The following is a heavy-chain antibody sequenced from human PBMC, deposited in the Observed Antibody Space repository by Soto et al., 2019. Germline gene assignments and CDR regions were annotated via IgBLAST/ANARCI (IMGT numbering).Heavy chain of an antibody. J-gene: IGHJ6*02. CDR1: GGTFSSYA. Sequence: QVQLVQSGAEVKKPGSSVKVSCKASGGTFSSYAISWVRQAPGQGLEWMGGIIPIFGTANYAQKFQGRVTITADDSTSTPYMELSSLRCEDTAVYYCARSDGVGQVPADITDTFDYYYYGMDVWGQGTTVTVSS. D-gene: IGHD2-2*01. CDR2: IIPIFGTA. V-gene: IGHV1-69*01. CDR3: ARSDGVGQVPADITDTFDYYYYGMDV.